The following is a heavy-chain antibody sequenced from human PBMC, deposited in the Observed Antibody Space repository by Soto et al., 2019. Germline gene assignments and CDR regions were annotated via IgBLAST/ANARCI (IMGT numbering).Heavy chain of an antibody. D-gene: IGHD3-22*01. J-gene: IGHJ3*02. CDR3: ATTVPQRSDYYDSSGYPDAFDI. CDR1: GGSISSGGYY. V-gene: IGHV4-31*02. Sequence: LSLTCTVSGGSISSGGYYWSWIRQHPGKGLEWIGYIYYSGSTYYNPSPKSRVTISVDTSKNQFSLKLSSVTAADTAVYYCATTVPQRSDYYDSSGYPDAFDIWGQGTMVTVSS. CDR2: IYYSGST.